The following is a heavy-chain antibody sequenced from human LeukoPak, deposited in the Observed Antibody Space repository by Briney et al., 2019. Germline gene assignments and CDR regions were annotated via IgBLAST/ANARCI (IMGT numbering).Heavy chain of an antibody. CDR3: ARLPNYYGSGSYPLPYYFDY. J-gene: IGHJ4*02. D-gene: IGHD3-10*01. Sequence: PSETLSLTCTVSGGSIRSSSYYWGWIRQPPGKGLEWIGSMYYSGSTYYNPSLKSRVTISVDTSKNQFSLKLSSVTAADTAVYYCARLPNYYGSGSYPLPYYFDYWGQGTLVTVSS. CDR1: GGSIRSSSYY. CDR2: MYYSGST. V-gene: IGHV4-39*01.